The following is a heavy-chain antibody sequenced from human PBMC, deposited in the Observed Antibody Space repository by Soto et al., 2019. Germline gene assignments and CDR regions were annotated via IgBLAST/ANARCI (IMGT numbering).Heavy chain of an antibody. J-gene: IGHJ4*02. V-gene: IGHV3-21*01. D-gene: IGHD3-3*01. CDR1: GFTFSSYS. CDR2: ISSSSSYI. Sequence: ESGGGLVKPGGSLRLSCAASGFTFSSYSMNWVRQAPGKGLEWVSSISSSSSYIYYADSVKGRFTISRDNAKNSLYLQMNSLRAEDTAVYYCARDFYDFWSGYYYDYWGQGTLVTVSS. CDR3: ARDFYDFWSGYYYDY.